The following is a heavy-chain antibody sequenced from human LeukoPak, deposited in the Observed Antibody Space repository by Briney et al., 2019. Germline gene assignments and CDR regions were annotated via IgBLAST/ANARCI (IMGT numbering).Heavy chain of an antibody. CDR1: GFTFSNYW. Sequence: SGGSLRLSCTASGFTFSNYWMHWVRQAPGKGLVWVSRINSDGGNTSYADSVKGRFTISRDNAKNTLYLQMNSLRAEDTAVYYCSYCSSTSYYAFWGQGTLVTVSS. CDR2: INSDGGNT. D-gene: IGHD2-2*01. CDR3: SYCSSTSYYAF. J-gene: IGHJ4*02. V-gene: IGHV3-74*01.